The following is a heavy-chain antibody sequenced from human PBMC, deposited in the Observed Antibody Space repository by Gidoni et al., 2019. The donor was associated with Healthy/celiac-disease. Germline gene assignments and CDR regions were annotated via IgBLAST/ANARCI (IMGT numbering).Heavy chain of an antibody. D-gene: IGHD3-3*01. Sequence: EVQLVESGGGLVKPGWSLRLSCAASVFTFRNAWMSWVRQAPGKGLEWVGRIKSKTDGGTTDYAAPVKGRFTISRDDSKNTLYLQMNSLKTEDTAVYYCTTFSDLDARDYWGQGTLVTVSS. J-gene: IGHJ4*02. CDR1: VFTFRNAW. V-gene: IGHV3-15*01. CDR3: TTFSDLDARDY. CDR2: IKSKTDGGTT.